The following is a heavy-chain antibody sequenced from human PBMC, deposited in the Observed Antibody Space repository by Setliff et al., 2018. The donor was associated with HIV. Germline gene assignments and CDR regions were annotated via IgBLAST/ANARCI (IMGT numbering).Heavy chain of an antibody. CDR3: ARDRGGSYTPLDY. Sequence: PGGSLRLSCAASGSTFSSYAMYWVRQAPGKGLEWVSFISGNSGAVTYADSVKGRFTISRDNAKNSLYLQMNSLRAEDTAVYYCARDRGGSYTPLDYWGQGTLVTVSS. CDR2: ISGNSGAV. CDR1: GSTFSSYA. D-gene: IGHD1-26*01. V-gene: IGHV3-48*01. J-gene: IGHJ4*02.